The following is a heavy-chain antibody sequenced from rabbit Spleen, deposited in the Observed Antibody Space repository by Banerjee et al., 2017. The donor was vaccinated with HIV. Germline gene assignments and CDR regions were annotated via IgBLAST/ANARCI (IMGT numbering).Heavy chain of an antibody. J-gene: IGHJ5*01. CDR2: IYTGDGNT. D-gene: IGHD4-2*01. V-gene: IGHV1S47*01. CDR1: GFSLSSGYY. CDR3: ARDSGDAGYGPDWLDL. Sequence: QEQLKETGGGLVQPGGSLTLTCTASGFSLSSGYYMCWVRQAPGKGLEWIACIYTGDGNTYYASWVNGRFTISRSTSLNTVTLQLNSLTAADTATYFCARDSGDAGYGPDWLDLWGQGTLVTVS.